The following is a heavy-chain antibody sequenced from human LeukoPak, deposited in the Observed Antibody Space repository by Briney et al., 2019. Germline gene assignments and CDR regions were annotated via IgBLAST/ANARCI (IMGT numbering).Heavy chain of an antibody. CDR1: GFIFDTHT. CDR3: VRRAAVRGMDF. D-gene: IGHD1-14*01. J-gene: IGHJ6*02. Sequence: GGSLRLSCTGSGFIFDTHTLTWVRQAPGKGLEWVASISGSGDSTNYGDSVRGRFTISRDNFKRTVHLEMSNLRADDTAMYYCVRRAAVRGMDFWGLGTTVMVSS. CDR2: ISGSGDST. V-gene: IGHV3-23*01.